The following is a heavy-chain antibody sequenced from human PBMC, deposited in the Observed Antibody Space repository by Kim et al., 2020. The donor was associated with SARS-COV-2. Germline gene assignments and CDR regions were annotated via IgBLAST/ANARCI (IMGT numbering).Heavy chain of an antibody. CDR3: AGYSYGYGGSDAFDI. CDR2: IKQDGSEK. Sequence: GGSLRLSCAASGFTFSSYWMSWVRQAPGKGLEWVANIKQDGSEKYYVDSVKGRFTISRDNAKNSLYLQMNSLRAEDTAVYYCAGYSYGYGGSDAFDIWGQGTMVTVSS. D-gene: IGHD5-18*01. CDR1: GFTFSSYW. J-gene: IGHJ3*02. V-gene: IGHV3-7*01.